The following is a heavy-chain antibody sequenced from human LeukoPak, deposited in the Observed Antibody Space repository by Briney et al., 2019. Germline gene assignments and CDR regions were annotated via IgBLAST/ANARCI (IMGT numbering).Heavy chain of an antibody. Sequence: GESLKISCKGSGYSFPNFWIGWVRQMPGKGLEWMGIIYPGDSETRYSPSFQGQVTISVDKSISTAYLQWSSLRASDTAMYYCARRSSSLSRWFDPWGQGTLVTASS. CDR2: IYPGDSET. CDR3: ARRSSSLSRWFDP. J-gene: IGHJ5*02. D-gene: IGHD6-6*01. V-gene: IGHV5-51*01. CDR1: GYSFPNFW.